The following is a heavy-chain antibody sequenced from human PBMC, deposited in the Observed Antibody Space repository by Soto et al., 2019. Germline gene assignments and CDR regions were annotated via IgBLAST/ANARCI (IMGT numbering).Heavy chain of an antibody. J-gene: IGHJ4*02. CDR1: GCTFTSYG. CDR2: ISAYNGDT. V-gene: IGHV1-18*01. D-gene: IGHD3-22*01. Sequence: QVQLVQSGAEVKKPGASVKVSCKASGCTFTSYGISWVRQAPGQGLEWMGWISAYNGDTKYAQRFQGRVTMTTDTSTSTAYMDLRSLRSDDTAVYYCARDFSMTVVVGGYWGQGTLVTVSS. CDR3: ARDFSMTVVVGGY.